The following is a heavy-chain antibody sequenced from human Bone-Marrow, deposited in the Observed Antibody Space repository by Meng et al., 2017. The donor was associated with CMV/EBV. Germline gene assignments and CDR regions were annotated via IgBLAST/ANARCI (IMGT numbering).Heavy chain of an antibody. CDR3: AGISGKYYDILTGYYFDY. CDR1: GFTFSSYW. V-gene: IGHV3-7*01. Sequence: GGSLRLSCAASGFTFSSYWMSWVRQAPGKGLEWVANIKQDGSEKYYVDSVKGRFIISRDNARNSLYLEMRSLRAEDAAVYYCAGISGKYYDILTGYYFDYWGQGTLVTVSS. D-gene: IGHD3-9*01. J-gene: IGHJ4*02. CDR2: IKQDGSEK.